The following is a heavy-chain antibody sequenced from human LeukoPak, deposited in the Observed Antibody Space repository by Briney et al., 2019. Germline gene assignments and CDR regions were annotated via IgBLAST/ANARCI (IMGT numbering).Heavy chain of an antibody. V-gene: IGHV3-74*01. CDR3: ARESSGSYWG. Sequence: GGSLTLSCVASGFIFSKHWMRWVRQAPGKGLVWVSRLNLDGSTTSYADSVKGRFTISRDNAKNTLYLQMNSLRVDDTGVYYCARESSGSYWGWGQGTLVTVSS. D-gene: IGHD3-10*01. J-gene: IGHJ4*02. CDR1: GFIFSKHW. CDR2: LNLDGSTT.